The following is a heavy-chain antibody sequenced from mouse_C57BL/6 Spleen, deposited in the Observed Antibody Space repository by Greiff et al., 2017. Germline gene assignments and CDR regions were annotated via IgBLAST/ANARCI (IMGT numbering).Heavy chain of an antibody. D-gene: IGHD1-1*01. Sequence: QVQLKQSGAELARPGASVKLSCKASGYTFTSYGISWVKQRTGQGLEWIGEIYPRSGNTYYNEKFKGKATLTADKSSSTAYMELRSLTSEDSAVYFCATTVDFDYWGQGTTLTVSS. J-gene: IGHJ2*01. CDR3: ATTVDFDY. CDR2: IYPRSGNT. CDR1: GYTFTSYG. V-gene: IGHV1-81*01.